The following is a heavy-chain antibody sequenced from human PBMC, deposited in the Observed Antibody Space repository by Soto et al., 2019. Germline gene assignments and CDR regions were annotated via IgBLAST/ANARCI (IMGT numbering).Heavy chain of an antibody. J-gene: IGHJ6*02. Sequence: RASVQVPCQASGYTFTSYAMHWLRQAAGRRLEWMGWINAGNGNTKYSQKFQGRVTITRDTSASTAYMELSSLRSEDTAVYYCARVGCGGDCYDYYYYYGMDVWGQGTTVTVSS. CDR3: ARVGCGGDCYDYYYYYGMDV. V-gene: IGHV1-3*01. CDR2: INAGNGNT. D-gene: IGHD2-21*02. CDR1: GYTFTSYA.